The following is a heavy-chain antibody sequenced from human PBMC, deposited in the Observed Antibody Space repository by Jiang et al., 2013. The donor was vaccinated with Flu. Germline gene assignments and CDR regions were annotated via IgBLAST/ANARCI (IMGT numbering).Heavy chain of an antibody. CDR2: TYYRSKWYN. D-gene: IGHD3-3*01. Sequence: GLVKPSQTLSLTCAISGDSVSSNSAAWNWIRQSPSRGLEWLGRTYYRSKWYNDYAVSVKSRITINPDTSKNQFSLQLNSVTPEDTAVYYCARDRKIKKVLRFLEWFGNWFDPGAREPWSPSPQ. J-gene: IGHJ5*02. V-gene: IGHV6-1*01. CDR1: GDSVSSNSAA. CDR3: ARDRKIKKVLRFLEWFGNWFDP.